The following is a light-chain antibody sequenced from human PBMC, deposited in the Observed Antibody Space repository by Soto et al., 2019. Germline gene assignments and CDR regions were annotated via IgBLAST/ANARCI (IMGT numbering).Light chain of an antibody. CDR1: QSVSSN. CDR2: GAS. Sequence: EIVMTQSPATLSVSPGERATLSCRASQSVSSNLAWYQQKPGQAPRLLIYGASTRATGIPARFSGSGFGTEFTLTISSLQSEDFAVYYCQQYNNWPPRTFGQGTKVDIK. J-gene: IGKJ1*01. V-gene: IGKV3-15*01. CDR3: QQYNNWPPRT.